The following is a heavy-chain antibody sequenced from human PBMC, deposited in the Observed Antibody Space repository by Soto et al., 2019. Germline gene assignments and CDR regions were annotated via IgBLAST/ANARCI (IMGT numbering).Heavy chain of an antibody. V-gene: IGHV3-21*01. CDR3: ASPTSTTVTTWGGDAFDI. D-gene: IGHD4-4*01. CDR2: ISSSSSYI. CDR1: GFTFSSYS. J-gene: IGHJ3*02. Sequence: VQLVESGGGLVKPGGSLRLSCAASGFTFSSYSMNWVRQAPGKGLEWVSSISSSSSYIYYADSVKGRFTISRDNAKNSLYLQMNSLRAEDTAVYYCASPTSTTVTTWGGDAFDIWGQGTMVTVSS.